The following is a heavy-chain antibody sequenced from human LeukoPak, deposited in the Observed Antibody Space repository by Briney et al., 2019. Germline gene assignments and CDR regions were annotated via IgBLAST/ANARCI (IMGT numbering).Heavy chain of an antibody. J-gene: IGHJ4*02. Sequence: SETLSLTCTVSGGSISSYYWSWIRQPPGKGLEWIGYIYYSGSTNYNPSLKSRVTISVDTSKNQFSLKLSSVTAADTAVYYCTRRVWDYYDSSGQDYWGQGTLVTVSS. CDR1: GGSISSYY. CDR3: TRRVWDYYDSSGQDY. V-gene: IGHV4-59*01. CDR2: IYYSGST. D-gene: IGHD3-22*01.